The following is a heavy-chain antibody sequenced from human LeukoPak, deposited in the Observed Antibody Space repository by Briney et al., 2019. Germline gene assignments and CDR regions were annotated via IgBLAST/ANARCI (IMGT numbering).Heavy chain of an antibody. Sequence: ASVKVSCKASGYTFTGYYVHWVRQAPGQGLEWMGWINPNTGDTNYAQKFQGRVTMARDTSISTVYMEMSRLRSDDTAVYYCAREGGVYQGNGLVIWREGRMVTVCS. J-gene: IGHJ3*02. V-gene: IGHV1-2*02. D-gene: IGHD2-8*01. CDR3: AREGGVYQGNGLVI. CDR2: INPNTGDT. CDR1: GYTFTGYY.